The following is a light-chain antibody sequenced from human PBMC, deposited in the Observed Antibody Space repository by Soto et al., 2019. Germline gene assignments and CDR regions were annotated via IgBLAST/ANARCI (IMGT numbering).Light chain of an antibody. V-gene: IGKV1-5*03. CDR3: QQYNRYPWT. CDR2: QAS. J-gene: IGKJ1*01. CDR1: QSISNW. Sequence: DIQMTQSPSTLSASVGDRVTITCRASQSISNWLAWYQQKPGKAPKLLIYQASSLESGVPSRFSGSVSGTEVTLTISTLHTDDFATYYFQQYNRYPWTCGQGTKVHIK.